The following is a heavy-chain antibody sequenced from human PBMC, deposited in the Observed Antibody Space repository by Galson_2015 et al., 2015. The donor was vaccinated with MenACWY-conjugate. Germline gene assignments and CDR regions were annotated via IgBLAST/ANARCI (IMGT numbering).Heavy chain of an antibody. CDR3: ARGRNWTPYIRLFNWFDP. J-gene: IGHJ5*02. Sequence: ETLSLTCDVYGGSLNGYYWSWIRQPPGKGLEWIGEINHSGSTNYNPSLKSRVTISVDTSKNQFSLKLSSVTAADTAVYYCARGRNWTPYIRLFNWFDPWGQGTLVTVSS. D-gene: IGHD3/OR15-3a*01. CDR1: GGSLNGYY. CDR2: INHSGST. V-gene: IGHV4-34*01.